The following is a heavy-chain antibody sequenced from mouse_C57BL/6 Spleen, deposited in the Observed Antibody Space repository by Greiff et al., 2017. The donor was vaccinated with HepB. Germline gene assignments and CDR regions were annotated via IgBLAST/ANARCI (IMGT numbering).Heavy chain of an antibody. D-gene: IGHD2-4*01. Sequence: QVQLQQSGPGLVQPSQSLSITCTASGFSLTSYGVHWVRQSPGKGLEWLGVIWRGGSTDYNAAFMSRLSITKDNSKSQVFFRMNSLQADDTAIYYCAKIYDYDGGVFAYWGQGTLVTVSA. CDR1: GFSLTSYG. CDR2: IWRGGST. J-gene: IGHJ3*01. CDR3: AKIYDYDGGVFAY. V-gene: IGHV2-5*01.